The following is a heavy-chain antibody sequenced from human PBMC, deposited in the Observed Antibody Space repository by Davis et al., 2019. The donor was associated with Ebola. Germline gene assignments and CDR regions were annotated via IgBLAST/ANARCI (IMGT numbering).Heavy chain of an antibody. CDR2: ISYDGNNK. V-gene: IGHV3-30*04. J-gene: IGHJ6*04. CDR1: GFTFSDYA. Sequence: PGGSLRLSCAASGFTFSDYAMHWVRQAPGKGLEWVTVISYDGNNKYYVDSVKGRFTISRDNSKNTLYLQMNSLRAEDTAVYYCARGVRVGGVEYYGMDVWGKGTTGTVSS. CDR3: ARGVRVGGVEYYGMDV. D-gene: IGHD1-26*01.